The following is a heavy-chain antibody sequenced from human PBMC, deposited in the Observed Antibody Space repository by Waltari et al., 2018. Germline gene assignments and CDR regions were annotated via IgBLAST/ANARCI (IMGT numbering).Heavy chain of an antibody. CDR1: GFTFGVYG. CDR2: IRSKVHGGKT. V-gene: IGHV3-49*04. CDR3: TRGNFQWSSTLDY. D-gene: IGHD2-15*01. J-gene: IGHJ4*02. Sequence: EVQLVESGGGLVQPGRSLRLSCTGFGFTFGVYGVSWVGEAQGKGMECVCFIRSKVHGGKTKAAASVRGRLTLSRDDSKSIAFLQMNGLRTEDTAVYYCTRGNFQWSSTLDYWGQGTLVNVSS.